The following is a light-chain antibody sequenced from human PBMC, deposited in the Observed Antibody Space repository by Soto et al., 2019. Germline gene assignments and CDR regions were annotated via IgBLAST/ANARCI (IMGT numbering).Light chain of an antibody. CDR2: DVN. CDR3: SSYTTNNTPV. Sequence: QSVLTQPASVSGSPGQSITISCTGTSSDVGRYNYVSWYQQHPGKAPKLIIYDVNRRPSGVSNRFSGSKSGDTASLTISGPQAEDEADYHCSSYTTNNTPVFGGGTKLTVL. CDR1: SSDVGRYNY. J-gene: IGLJ2*01. V-gene: IGLV2-14*03.